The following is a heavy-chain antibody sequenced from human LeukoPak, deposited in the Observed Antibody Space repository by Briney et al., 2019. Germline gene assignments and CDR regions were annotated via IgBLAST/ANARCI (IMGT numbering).Heavy chain of an antibody. D-gene: IGHD1-1*01. J-gene: IGHJ5*02. CDR2: IYYSGST. CDR3: ARHHQVRLERRVGWFDP. V-gene: IGHV4-31*03. CDR1: GGSISSGGYY. Sequence: SETLSLTCTVSGGSISSGGYYWSWIRQHPGKGLEWIGYIYYSGSTYYNPSLKSRVTISVDTSKNQFSLKLSSVTAADTAVYYCARHHQVRLERRVGWFDPWGQGTLVTVSS.